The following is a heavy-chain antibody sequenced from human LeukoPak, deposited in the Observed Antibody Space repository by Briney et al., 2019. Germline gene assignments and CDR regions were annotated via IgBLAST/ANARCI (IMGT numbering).Heavy chain of an antibody. CDR1: GYTFTGYY. CDR3: ASPVGATDTAALGY. V-gene: IGHV1-2*06. CDR2: INPNSGGT. Sequence: ASVKVSCKASGYTFTGYYMHWVRQAPGQGLEWMGRINPNSGGTNYAQKFQGRVTMTRDTSISTAYMELSRLRSDDTAVYCCASPVGATDTAALGYWGQGTLVTVSS. D-gene: IGHD1-26*01. J-gene: IGHJ4*02.